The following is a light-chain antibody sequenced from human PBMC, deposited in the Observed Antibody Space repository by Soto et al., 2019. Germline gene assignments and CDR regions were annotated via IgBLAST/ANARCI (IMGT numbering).Light chain of an antibody. Sequence: AIQMTQSPSSLSASVGDRVTITCRASQDIGNDLGWYQQKPGSTPELLIYAASNLHIGVPSRFSANGSGTDFTLTISSLQPEDFATYYCLQDYNYPYTFGQGTKLEIK. CDR2: AAS. J-gene: IGKJ2*01. CDR3: LQDYNYPYT. V-gene: IGKV1-6*02. CDR1: QDIGND.